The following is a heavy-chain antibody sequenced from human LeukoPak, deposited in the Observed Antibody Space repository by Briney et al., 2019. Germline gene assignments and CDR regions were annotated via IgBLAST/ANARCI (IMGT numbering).Heavy chain of an antibody. Sequence: GGSLRLSCAASGFTLSNYAMSWIRQAPAGGLEWVSSISSSSSYIYYADSVKGRFTISRDNAKNSLYLQMNSRRAEDTAVYYCAAWYSSSSGHNWFDPWGQGTLVTVSS. CDR3: AAWYSSSSGHNWFDP. CDR1: GFTLSNYA. D-gene: IGHD6-6*01. V-gene: IGHV3-21*01. J-gene: IGHJ5*02. CDR2: ISSSSSYI.